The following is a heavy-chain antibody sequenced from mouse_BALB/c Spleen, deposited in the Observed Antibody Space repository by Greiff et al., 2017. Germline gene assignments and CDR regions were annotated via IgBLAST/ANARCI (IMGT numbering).Heavy chain of an antibody. J-gene: IGHJ4*01. D-gene: IGHD2-3*01. CDR2: IWAGGST. V-gene: IGHV2-9*02. CDR1: GFSLTSYG. Sequence: VKLVESGPGLVAPSQSLSITCTVSGFSLTSYGVHWVRQPPGKGLEWLGVIWAGGSTNYNSALMSRLSISKDNSKSQVFLKINSLQTDDTAMYYCARDEIYDGYYVEGAMDYWGQGTSVTVSS. CDR3: ARDEIYDGYYVEGAMDY.